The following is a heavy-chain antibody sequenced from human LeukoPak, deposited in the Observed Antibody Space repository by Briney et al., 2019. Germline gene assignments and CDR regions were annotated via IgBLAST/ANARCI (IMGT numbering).Heavy chain of an antibody. Sequence: PSETLSLTCTASGGSISSYYWGWIRQPPGKGLEWIGYIYYSGSTNYNPSLKSRVTISVDTSKNQFSLKLSSVTAADMAVYYCARVRVLGNTKGIAAPYGMDVWGQGTTVTVSS. V-gene: IGHV4-59*01. CDR2: IYYSGST. CDR3: ARVRVLGNTKGIAAPYGMDV. CDR1: GGSISSYY. D-gene: IGHD6-13*01. J-gene: IGHJ6*02.